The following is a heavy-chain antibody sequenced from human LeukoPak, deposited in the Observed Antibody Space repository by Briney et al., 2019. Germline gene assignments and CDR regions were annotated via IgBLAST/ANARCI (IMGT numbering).Heavy chain of an antibody. Sequence: GGSLRLSCAASGFTFSSYSMNWVRQAPGKGLEWVSSISSSSSYIYYADPVKGRFTISRDNAKNSLYLQMNSLRAEDTAVYYCARDLGNSSSWFYWGQGTLVTVSS. CDR2: ISSSSSYI. J-gene: IGHJ4*02. V-gene: IGHV3-21*01. CDR3: ARDLGNSSSWFY. D-gene: IGHD6-13*01. CDR1: GFTFSSYS.